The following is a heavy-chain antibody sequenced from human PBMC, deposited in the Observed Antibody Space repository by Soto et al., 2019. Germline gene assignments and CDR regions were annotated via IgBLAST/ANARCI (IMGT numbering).Heavy chain of an antibody. CDR2: INHSGST. J-gene: IGHJ5*02. V-gene: IGHV4-34*01. Sequence: QVQLQQWGAGLLKPSETLSLTCAVYGGSFSGYYWSWIRQPPGKGLEWIGEINHSGSTNYNPSLKSRVTRSVDTSKNQFSLQLSSVTAADPAVYYCARSARYSSGWSGPPNWFDPWGQGTLVTVSS. CDR1: GGSFSGYY. D-gene: IGHD6-19*01. CDR3: ARSARYSSGWSGPPNWFDP.